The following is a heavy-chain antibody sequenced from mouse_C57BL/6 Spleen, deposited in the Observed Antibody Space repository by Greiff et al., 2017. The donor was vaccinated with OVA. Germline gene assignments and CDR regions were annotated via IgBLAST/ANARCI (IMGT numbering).Heavy chain of an antibody. CDR1: GYSFTSYY. D-gene: IGHD2-4*01. CDR2: IYPGSGNT. CDR3: AKEGIYYDYDRYFDV. Sequence: QVQLQQSGPELVKPGASVKISCKASGYSFTSYYIHWVKQRPGQGLEWIGWIYPGSGNTKYNEKFKGKATLTADTSSSTAYMQLSSLTSEDSAVYYCAKEGIYYDYDRYFDVWGTGTTVTVSS. V-gene: IGHV1-66*01. J-gene: IGHJ1*03.